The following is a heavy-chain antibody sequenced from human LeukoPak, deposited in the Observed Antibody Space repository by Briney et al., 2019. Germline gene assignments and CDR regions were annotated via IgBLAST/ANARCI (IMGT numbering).Heavy chain of an antibody. J-gene: IGHJ4*02. Sequence: GGSLRLSCAASGFTFSSYAMSWVRQAPGKRLEWVSAIGGSGGSTYYADSVKGRFTISGDNSKNTLYLQMNSLRAEDTAVYYCAKAGPLFGYCDYWGQGTLVTVSS. CDR1: GFTFSSYA. D-gene: IGHD3-16*01. CDR2: IGGSGGST. CDR3: AKAGPLFGYCDY. V-gene: IGHV3-23*01.